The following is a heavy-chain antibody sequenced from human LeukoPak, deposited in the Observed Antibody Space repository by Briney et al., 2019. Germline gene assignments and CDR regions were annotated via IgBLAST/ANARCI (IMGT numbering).Heavy chain of an antibody. CDR3: ACGYYYDSSGYKYNWFDP. J-gene: IGHJ5*02. CDR1: GGSFSGYY. Sequence: PSETLSLTCAVYGGSFSGYYWSWIRQPPGKGLEWIGEINHSGSTNYNPSLKSRVTISVDTSKNQFSLKLSSVTAADTAVYYCACGYYYDSSGYKYNWFDPWGQGTLVTVSS. D-gene: IGHD3-22*01. CDR2: INHSGST. V-gene: IGHV4-34*01.